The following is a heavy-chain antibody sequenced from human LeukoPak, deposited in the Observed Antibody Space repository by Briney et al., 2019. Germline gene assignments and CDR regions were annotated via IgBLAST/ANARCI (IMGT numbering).Heavy chain of an antibody. CDR2: INTDGSST. CDR3: ARDNSGIQLWSYYYYGMDV. D-gene: IGHD5-18*01. CDR1: GFTFSSYW. J-gene: IGHJ6*02. V-gene: IGHV3-74*01. Sequence: PGGSLRLSCAASGFTFSSYWMHWVRQAPGKGLVRVSRINTDGSSTNYADSVKGRFTISRDNSKNTLYLQMNSLRAEDTAVYYCARDNSGIQLWSYYYYGMDVWGQGTTVTVSS.